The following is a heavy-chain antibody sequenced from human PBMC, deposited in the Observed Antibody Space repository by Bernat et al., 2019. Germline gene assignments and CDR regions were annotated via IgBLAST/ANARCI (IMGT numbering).Heavy chain of an antibody. Sequence: EVQLLESGGGLVQPGGSLRLSCAASGFTFSSYAVSWVRQAPGKGLEWVSAISGSGGSTYYADSVKGRFTISRDNSKNTLYLQMNSLRAEDTAVYYCAKAFLDDYVWGSYRYGGFTDYWGQGTLVTVSS. V-gene: IGHV3-23*01. CDR2: ISGSGGST. CDR1: GFTFSSYA. D-gene: IGHD3-16*02. CDR3: AKAFLDDYVWGSYRYGGFTDY. J-gene: IGHJ4*02.